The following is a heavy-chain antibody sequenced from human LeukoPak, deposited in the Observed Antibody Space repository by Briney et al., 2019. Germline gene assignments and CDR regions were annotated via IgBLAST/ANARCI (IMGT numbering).Heavy chain of an antibody. V-gene: IGHV4-34*01. CDR3: ARGYSPMYYDFWSGGNNWFDP. CDR1: GGSFSGYY. J-gene: IGHJ5*02. D-gene: IGHD3-3*01. CDR2: INHSGST. Sequence: ASETLSLTCAVYGGSFSGYYWSWIRQPPGKGLEWIGEINHSGSTNYNPSLKSRVTISVDTSKNQFSLKLSSVTAADTAVYYCARGYSPMYYDFWSGGNNWFDPWAREPWSPSPQ.